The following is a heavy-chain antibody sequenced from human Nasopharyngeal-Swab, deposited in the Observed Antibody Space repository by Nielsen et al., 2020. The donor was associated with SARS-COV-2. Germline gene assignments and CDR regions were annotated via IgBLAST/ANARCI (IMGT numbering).Heavy chain of an antibody. J-gene: IGHJ6*02. Sequence: QTLSLTCVISGVSVSNNGATWNWIRQSPSRGLEWLGRTYYRSKWKSDYAVSVTSRLTINPDTSKNQFSLQLSSVTPEDTAIYYCARGGVYYYGMDVWGQGTTVTVSS. V-gene: IGHV6-1*01. CDR3: ARGGVYYYGMDV. CDR1: GVSVSNNGAT. D-gene: IGHD6-25*01. CDR2: TYYRSKWKS.